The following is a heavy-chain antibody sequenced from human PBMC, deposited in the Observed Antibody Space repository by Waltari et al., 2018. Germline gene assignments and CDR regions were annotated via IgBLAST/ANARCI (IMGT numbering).Heavy chain of an antibody. J-gene: IGHJ4*02. CDR3: ARVKSSDGKFDY. CDR2: ISYSGST. V-gene: IGHV4-31*01. D-gene: IGHD3-22*01. Sequence: QVQLQESGPGLVKPSQTLSLTCIVSGGSISSGAYYWSWIRQHPGKGLEWIGYISYSGSTYYNPSLKTLVTISLDTSKNHFSLKINSVTAADTAVYYCARVKSSDGKFDYWGQGALVTVSS. CDR1: GGSISSGAYY.